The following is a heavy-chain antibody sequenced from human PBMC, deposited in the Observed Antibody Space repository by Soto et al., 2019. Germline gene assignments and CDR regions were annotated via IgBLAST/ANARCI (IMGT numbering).Heavy chain of an antibody. D-gene: IGHD6-13*01. V-gene: IGHV4-4*02. CDR2: IYHSGST. CDR3: ARAKRRPVIAAAGTSVLYYFDY. J-gene: IGHJ4*02. CDR1: SGSISSSNW. Sequence: SETLSLTCAVSSGSISSSNWWSWVRQPPGKGLEWIGEIYHSGSTNYNPSLKSRVTISVDKSKNQFSLKLSSVTAADTAVYYCARAKRRPVIAAAGTSVLYYFDYWGQGTLVTVSS.